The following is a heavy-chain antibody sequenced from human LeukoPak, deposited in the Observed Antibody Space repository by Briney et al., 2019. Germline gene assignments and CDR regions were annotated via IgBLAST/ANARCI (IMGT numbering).Heavy chain of an antibody. D-gene: IGHD1-1*01. CDR2: TYYRSKWYN. V-gene: IGHV6-1*01. CDR1: GEIVSTKSAT. Sequence: PSQSLSLTWAISGEIVSTKSATWHCLRHSPSRGVEGLGRTYYRSKWYNDYAVSVKSRITINPDTSKNQFSLQLNSVTPEETAVYYCARDQGLRRYAFDMWGQGTMVTVSS. J-gene: IGHJ3*02. CDR3: ARDQGLRRYAFDM.